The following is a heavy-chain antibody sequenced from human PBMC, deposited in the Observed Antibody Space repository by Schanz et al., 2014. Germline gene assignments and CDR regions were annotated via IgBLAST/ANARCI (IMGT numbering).Heavy chain of an antibody. J-gene: IGHJ4*02. Sequence: ESGGGVVQPGRSLRLSCAASGFTFSNYGLVWVRQAPGKGLEWLAVISYDGSDKFHAESVKGRFTISRDNAKNTFYLHMNSLRNEDTAVYFCAKDRGDGYSNGIFQYWGLGTLVTVSS. CDR3: AKDRGDGYSNGIFQY. D-gene: IGHD5-18*01. CDR2: ISYDGSDK. V-gene: IGHV3-30*18. CDR1: GFTFSNYG.